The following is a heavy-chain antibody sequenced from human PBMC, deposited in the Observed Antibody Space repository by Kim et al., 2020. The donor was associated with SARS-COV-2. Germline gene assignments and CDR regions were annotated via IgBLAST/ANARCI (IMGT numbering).Heavy chain of an antibody. CDR2: ISYDGSNK. CDR3: ARDGRYYYDSSGYYYFNFDY. J-gene: IGHJ4*02. V-gene: IGHV3-30*04. D-gene: IGHD3-22*01. CDR1: GFTFSSYA. Sequence: GGSLRLSCAASGFTFSSYAMHWVRQAPGKGLEWVAVISYDGSNKYYADSVKGRFTISRDNSKNTLYLQMNSLRAEDTAVYYCARDGRYYYDSSGYYYFNFDYWGQGTLVTVSS.